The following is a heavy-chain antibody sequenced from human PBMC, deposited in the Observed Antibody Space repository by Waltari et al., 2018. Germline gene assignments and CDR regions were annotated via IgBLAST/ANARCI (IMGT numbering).Heavy chain of an antibody. J-gene: IGHJ4*02. Sequence: QVQLQESGPGLVKPSETLSLTCPVSGGSISSYYWSWIRQPPGKGLEWIGYIYYSGSTNYNPSLKSRVTISVDTSKNQFSLKLSSVTAADTAVYYCARGGRVTTRLYYFDYWGQGTLVTVSS. CDR2: IYYSGST. CDR1: GGSISSYY. CDR3: ARGGRVTTRLYYFDY. D-gene: IGHD4-17*01. V-gene: IGHV4-59*01.